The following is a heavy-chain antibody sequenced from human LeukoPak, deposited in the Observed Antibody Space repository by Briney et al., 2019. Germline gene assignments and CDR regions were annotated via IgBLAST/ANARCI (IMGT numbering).Heavy chain of an antibody. CDR3: ARDQDGTTYLDY. CDR2: VYYTGST. D-gene: IGHD1-1*01. Sequence: SETLSLTCTVSGGSVSSDSYYWSWIRQPPGKGLEWIGYVYYTGSTKENPSLKSRVTISVDTSKNQFSLKLSSVTAADTAVYYCARDQDGTTYLDYWGQGTLVTVSS. J-gene: IGHJ4*02. V-gene: IGHV4-61*01. CDR1: GGSVSSDSYY.